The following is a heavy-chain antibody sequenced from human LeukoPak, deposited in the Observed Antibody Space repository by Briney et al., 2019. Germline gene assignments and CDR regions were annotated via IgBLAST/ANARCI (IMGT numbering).Heavy chain of an antibody. Sequence: ASVKVSCKASGYTFSSYDINWVRQAPGQGLEWMGIINPSGGSTSYAQKFQGRVTMTRDTSTSTVYMELSSLRSEDTAVYYCARRGIAVAGPFDYWGQGTLVTVSS. CDR1: GYTFSSYD. D-gene: IGHD6-19*01. J-gene: IGHJ4*02. CDR2: INPSGGST. V-gene: IGHV1-46*01. CDR3: ARRGIAVAGPFDY.